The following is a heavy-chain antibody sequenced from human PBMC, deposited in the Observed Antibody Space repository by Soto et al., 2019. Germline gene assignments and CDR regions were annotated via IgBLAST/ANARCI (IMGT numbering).Heavy chain of an antibody. CDR3: AGYCPTNKCLDY. D-gene: IGHD2-8*01. J-gene: IGHJ4*02. CDR1: GGSVTSYY. Sequence: SETLSRTCTVSGGSVTSYYWSWIRQPPGKALEWIGYIYYSGSSNSNPSLKSRVTMSVDTSKNQLSLQLSSVTAADTAVYYCAGYCPTNKCLDYWGQGTLVTVSS. V-gene: IGHV4-59*02. CDR2: IYYSGSS.